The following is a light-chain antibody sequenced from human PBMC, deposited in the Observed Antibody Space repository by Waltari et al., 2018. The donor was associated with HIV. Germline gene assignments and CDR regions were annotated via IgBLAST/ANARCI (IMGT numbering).Light chain of an antibody. J-gene: IGKJ1*01. CDR1: QSVSSN. CDR3: QPYDAWPRT. CDR2: GAS. Sequence: EIVMTQSPATLSVSPGGRATLSCRASQSVSSNLAWYQQKPGQTPGILTYGASATATGIPARFSDSGSGTEYTLTITSLQSEDFAVYYCQPYDAWPRTFGPGPKVEVK. V-gene: IGKV3-15*01.